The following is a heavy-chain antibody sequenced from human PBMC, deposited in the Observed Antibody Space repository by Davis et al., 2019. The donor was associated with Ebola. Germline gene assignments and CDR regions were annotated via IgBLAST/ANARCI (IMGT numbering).Heavy chain of an antibody. D-gene: IGHD4-17*01. CDR3: ARGLHGDYAFDL. Sequence: MPGGSLRLSCSLYGASFSGYYWAWIRQTPGKGLEWIGEIHHTGIVRFNPSLETRITISLDTSKNQISLRLTSLTAADAAVYYCARGLHGDYAFDLWGQGAMVTVSS. V-gene: IGHV4-34*01. J-gene: IGHJ4*02. CDR1: GASFSGYY. CDR2: IHHTGIV.